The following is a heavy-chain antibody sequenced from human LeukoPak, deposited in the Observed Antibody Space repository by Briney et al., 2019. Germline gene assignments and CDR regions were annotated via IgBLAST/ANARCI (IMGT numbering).Heavy chain of an antibody. D-gene: IGHD6-13*01. CDR2: INPNSGGT. J-gene: IGHJ4*02. CDR1: GYTFTSYA. CDR3: ARAPKYSSSFDY. Sequence: ASVKVSCKASGYTFTSYAMNWVRQAPGQGLEWMGWINPNSGGTNYAQKFQGWVTMTRDTSISTAYMELSRLRSDDTAVYYCARAPKYSSSFDYWGQGTLVTVSS. V-gene: IGHV1-2*04.